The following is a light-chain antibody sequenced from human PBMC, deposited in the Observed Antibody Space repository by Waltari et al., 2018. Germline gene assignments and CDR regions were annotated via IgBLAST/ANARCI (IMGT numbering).Light chain of an antibody. Sequence: IPLPQSPSSLSASVGHRVTITCRASQGISSYLAWYQQKPGKAPKLLIYAASTLQSGVPSRFSGSGSGTDFTLTISSLQPEDFATYYCQQLNSYPPWTFGQGTKVEIK. CDR3: QQLNSYPPWT. CDR2: AAS. J-gene: IGKJ1*01. CDR1: QGISSY. V-gene: IGKV1-9*01.